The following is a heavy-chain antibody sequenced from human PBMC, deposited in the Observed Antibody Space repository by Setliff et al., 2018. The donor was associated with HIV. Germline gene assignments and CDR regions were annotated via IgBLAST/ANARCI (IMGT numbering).Heavy chain of an antibody. CDR2: ISSTGS. D-gene: IGHD1-26*01. V-gene: IGHV3-11*01. CDR1: VFAFEKYY. Sequence: GGSLRLSCLASVFAFEKYYMSWIRQTPEKTLEWISFISSTGSYADSVKVRFTISRDNAKNALYLQMNSLRAEDTAVYYCARGRSQSGSHWVFDYWGQGTLVTVSS. J-gene: IGHJ4*02. CDR3: ARGRSQSGSHWVFDY.